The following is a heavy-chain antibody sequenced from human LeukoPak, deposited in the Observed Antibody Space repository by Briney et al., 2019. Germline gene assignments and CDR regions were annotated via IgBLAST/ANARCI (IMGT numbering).Heavy chain of an antibody. Sequence: PSETLSLTCAVYGGSFSGYYWSWIRQPPGKGLEWIGYIYYSGSTNYNPSLKSRVTISVDTSKNQFSLKLSSVTAADTAVYYCARGTAPSGHCFDYWGQGTLVTVSS. CDR1: GGSFSGYY. V-gene: IGHV4-59*01. CDR2: IYYSGST. CDR3: ARGTAPSGHCFDY. D-gene: IGHD6-13*01. J-gene: IGHJ4*02.